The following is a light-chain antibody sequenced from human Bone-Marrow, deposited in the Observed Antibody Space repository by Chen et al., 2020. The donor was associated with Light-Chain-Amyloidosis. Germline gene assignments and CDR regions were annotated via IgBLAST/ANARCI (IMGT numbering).Light chain of an antibody. CDR3: SSYTITNTLV. V-gene: IGLV2-14*01. Sequence: QSALTRPASVSGSPGQSITISCTGTSSDVGGDNHVSWYQQHPDKATELMIYEVTNRPSSVPDRFSGSESENTASLTISGLQTEDAADYFCSSYTITNTLVFGSGTRVTVL. J-gene: IGLJ1*01. CDR2: EVT. CDR1: SSDVGGDNH.